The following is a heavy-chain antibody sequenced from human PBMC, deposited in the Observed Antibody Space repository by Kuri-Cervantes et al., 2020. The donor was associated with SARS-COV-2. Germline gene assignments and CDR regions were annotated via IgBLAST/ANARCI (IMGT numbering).Heavy chain of an antibody. Sequence: GESLKISCAASGFTFSSYAMHWVRQAPGKGLEWVAVISYDGSNKYYADSVKGRFTISRDNSKNTLYLQMNSLRAEDTAVYYCARDSCSSTSCYTVFFFDYRGQGTLVTVSS. CDR1: GFTFSSYA. D-gene: IGHD2-2*02. V-gene: IGHV3-30-3*01. CDR3: ARDSCSSTSCYTVFFFDY. J-gene: IGHJ4*02. CDR2: ISYDGSNK.